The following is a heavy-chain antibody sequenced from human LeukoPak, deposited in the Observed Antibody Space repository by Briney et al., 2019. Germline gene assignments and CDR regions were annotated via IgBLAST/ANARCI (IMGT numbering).Heavy chain of an antibody. CDR3: AKGDIVVVPAAIPYYFDY. CDR2: ISGSGGST. D-gene: IGHD2-2*02. Sequence: GGSLRLSCAASGFTFSSHAMSWVRQAPGKGLEWVSAISGSGGSTYYADSVKGRFTISRDSSKNTLYLQMNSLRAEDTAVYYCAKGDIVVVPAAIPYYFDYWGQGTLVTVSS. J-gene: IGHJ4*02. CDR1: GFTFSSHA. V-gene: IGHV3-23*01.